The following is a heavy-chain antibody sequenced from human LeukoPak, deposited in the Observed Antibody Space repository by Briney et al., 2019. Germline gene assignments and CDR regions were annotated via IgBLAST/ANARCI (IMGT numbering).Heavy chain of an antibody. Sequence: KPSETLSLTCTVSGGSVSSGSYYWSWIRQPPGKGLEWIGYIYYSGSTNYNPSLKSRVTISVDTSKNQFSLDLSSVTAADTAVYYCVGHPAGRAVAGSYWGQGTLVTVSS. D-gene: IGHD6-19*01. V-gene: IGHV4-61*01. CDR3: VGHPAGRAVAGSY. CDR2: IYYSGST. CDR1: GGSVSSGSYY. J-gene: IGHJ4*02.